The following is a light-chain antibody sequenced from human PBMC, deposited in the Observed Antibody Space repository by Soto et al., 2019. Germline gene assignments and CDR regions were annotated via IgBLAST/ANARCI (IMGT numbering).Light chain of an antibody. CDR3: QQRSNWPRL. Sequence: EIVLTQSPATLSLSPGERATLSCRASQSVSSYLAWYQQKPGQAPRLLIYDASNRATGIPARFSGSGSGTDFNLTISSLEPEDFAVYYCQQRSNWPRLFGPGTKVDIK. J-gene: IGKJ3*01. V-gene: IGKV3-11*01. CDR2: DAS. CDR1: QSVSSY.